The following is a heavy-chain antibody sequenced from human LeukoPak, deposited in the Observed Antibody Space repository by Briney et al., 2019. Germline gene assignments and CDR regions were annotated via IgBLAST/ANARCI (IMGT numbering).Heavy chain of an antibody. Sequence: SETLSLTCTVSGGSISSGGYYWSWIRQHPGKGLEWIGYIYYSGSTYYNPSLKSRVTISVDTSKNQFSLKLSSVTAADTAVYYCARTIGYYYDSSGYYYPRYYFDYWGREPWSPSPQ. CDR3: ARTIGYYYDSSGYYYPRYYFDY. J-gene: IGHJ4*02. D-gene: IGHD3-22*01. V-gene: IGHV4-31*03. CDR2: IYYSGST. CDR1: GGSISSGGYY.